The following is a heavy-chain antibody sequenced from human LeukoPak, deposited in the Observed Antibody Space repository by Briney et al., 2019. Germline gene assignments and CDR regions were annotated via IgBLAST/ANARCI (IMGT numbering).Heavy chain of an antibody. J-gene: IGHJ4*02. V-gene: IGHV3-23*01. Sequence: PGGSLRLSCAASGFTFSSYAMSWVRQAPGKGLEWVSAISGSGGSTYYADSVKGRFTISRDNSKNTLYLQMNSLRAEDTAVYYCAKRTFFDVNYDFWSGYSLGYFDYWGQGTLVTVSS. CDR3: AKRTFFDVNYDFWSGYSLGYFDY. CDR2: ISGSGGST. D-gene: IGHD3-3*01. CDR1: GFTFSSYA.